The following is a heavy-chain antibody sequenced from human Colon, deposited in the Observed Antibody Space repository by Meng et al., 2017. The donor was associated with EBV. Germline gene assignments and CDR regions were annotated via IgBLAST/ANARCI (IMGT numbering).Heavy chain of an antibody. J-gene: IGHJ4*02. Sequence: QSQLQESGPGLVKPSEALSRTCSVSGGSISTSGYYWGWIRQPPGKGLEWIGSIGHSGFTYYPPSLKSRVAVSIDTSRNQFFLNLTSVTAADTAVYYCAREAQSRVDTSHFDYWGQGTLVTVSS. V-gene: IGHV4-39*07. CDR3: AREAQSRVDTSHFDY. CDR2: IGHSGFT. D-gene: IGHD2-2*02. CDR1: GGSISTSGYY.